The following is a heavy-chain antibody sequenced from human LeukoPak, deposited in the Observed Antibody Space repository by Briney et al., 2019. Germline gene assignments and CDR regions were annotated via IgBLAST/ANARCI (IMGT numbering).Heavy chain of an antibody. CDR2: IKQDGSKK. CDR3: TRVGYIDEGIDY. V-gene: IGHV3-7*04. D-gene: IGHD5-24*01. CDR1: GFNFGSHW. J-gene: IGHJ4*02. Sequence: PGGSLRLSCAASGFNFGSHWMNWVRQAPGKGLEWVANIKQDGSKKSYVDSVKGRFTISRVNAKNSLYLQMNSLRAEDTAIYYCTRVGYIDEGIDYWGQGTLVTVSS.